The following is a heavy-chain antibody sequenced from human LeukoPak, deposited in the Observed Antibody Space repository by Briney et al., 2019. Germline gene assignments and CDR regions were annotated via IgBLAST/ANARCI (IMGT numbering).Heavy chain of an antibody. Sequence: SETLSLTCAVSGDSISSWYWSWIRQPPGKGLDWIGYIYYSGTTYYNPSLKSRVSISFDTSKNQFSLKLSSVTAADTAVYYCARVGYCSHGSCLRLDWYFDLWGRGTLVTVSS. V-gene: IGHV4-59*01. D-gene: IGHD2-15*01. CDR2: IYYSGTT. J-gene: IGHJ2*01. CDR3: ARVGYCSHGSCLRLDWYFDL. CDR1: GDSISSWY.